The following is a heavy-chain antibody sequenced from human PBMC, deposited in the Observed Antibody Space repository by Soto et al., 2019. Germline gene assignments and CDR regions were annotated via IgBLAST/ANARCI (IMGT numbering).Heavy chain of an antibody. V-gene: IGHV1-69*01. CDR3: ATSEWSSETAFDI. D-gene: IGHD2-8*01. J-gene: IGHJ3*02. Sequence: QVQLVQSGAEVKKPGSSVKVSCKASGGTFSSDAITWLRQAPRQGFEWMGGIIPLTTTAIYAQKFQDRVTIDADESTSTVYMELRSLRSEDTALYCCATSEWSSETAFDIWGQGTMVAVSS. CDR1: GGTFSSDA. CDR2: IIPLTTTA.